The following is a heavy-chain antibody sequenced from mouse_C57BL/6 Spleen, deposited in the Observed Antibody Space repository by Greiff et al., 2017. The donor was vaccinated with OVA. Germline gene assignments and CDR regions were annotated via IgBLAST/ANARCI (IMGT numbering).Heavy chain of an antibody. Sequence: QVQLQPSGAELMKPGASVKLSCKATGYTFTGYWIEWVKQSPGHALAWICEILPGSGSPKYNEKFKGKATFTADTSSTTAYMQLSSLTAEDSAIYYCARIETSYDSFAYWGQGTLVTVSA. CDR1: GYTFTGYW. V-gene: IGHV1-9*01. D-gene: IGHD2-12*01. CDR3: ARIETSYDSFAY. CDR2: ILPGSGSP. J-gene: IGHJ3*01.